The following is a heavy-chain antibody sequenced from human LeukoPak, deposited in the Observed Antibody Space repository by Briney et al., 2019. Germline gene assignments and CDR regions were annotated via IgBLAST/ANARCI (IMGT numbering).Heavy chain of an antibody. V-gene: IGHV1-69*05. J-gene: IGHJ4*02. CDR1: GGTFSSYA. CDR3: ARVEDSSGYYGVSHFDY. Sequence: ASVKVSCKASGGTFSSYAISWVRQAPGQGLEWMGGIIPIFGTANYAQKFQGRVTITRDTSASTAYMELSSLRSEDTAVYYCARVEDSSGYYGVSHFDYWGQGTLVTVSS. D-gene: IGHD3-22*01. CDR2: IIPIFGTA.